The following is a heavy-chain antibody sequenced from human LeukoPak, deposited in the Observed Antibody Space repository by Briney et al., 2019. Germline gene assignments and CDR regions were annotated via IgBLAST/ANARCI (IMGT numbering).Heavy chain of an antibody. Sequence: ASVKVSCKASGYTFTSYYMHWVRQAPGQGLEWMGIINPSGGSTSYAQKFQGRVTMTRDTSTSTVYMELSSLRSEDTAVYYCARGRIGSSWWWGPVDYYYGMDVWGQGTTVTVSS. D-gene: IGHD6-13*01. CDR2: INPSGGST. V-gene: IGHV1-46*01. CDR3: ARGRIGSSWWWGPVDYYYGMDV. J-gene: IGHJ6*02. CDR1: GYTFTSYY.